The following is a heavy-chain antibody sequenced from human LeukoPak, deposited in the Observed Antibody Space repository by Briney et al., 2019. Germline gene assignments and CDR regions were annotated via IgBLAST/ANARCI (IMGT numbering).Heavy chain of an antibody. CDR2: ISGSGGST. D-gene: IGHD1-26*01. J-gene: IGHJ4*02. CDR3: AKNSGSYPWYFDY. CDR1: GFTFSSYA. Sequence: PGGSLRLSCAASGFTFSSYAMSWVRQAPGKGLEWVSAISGSGGSTYYADSVKGRFTISGDNSKNTLYLQMNSLRAEDTAVYYCAKNSGSYPWYFDYWGQGTLVTVSS. V-gene: IGHV3-23*01.